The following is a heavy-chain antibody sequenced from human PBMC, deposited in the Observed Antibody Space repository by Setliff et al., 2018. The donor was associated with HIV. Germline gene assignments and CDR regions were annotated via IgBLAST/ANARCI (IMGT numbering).Heavy chain of an antibody. V-gene: IGHV5-51*01. CDR2: IYPGDSDT. D-gene: IGHD3-10*01. CDR1: GYNFSNYW. J-gene: IGHJ4*02. Sequence: GESLKISCKGSGYNFSNYWIAWLRQMPGKGLECMGIIYPGDSDTRYSPSFQGHVTISADMSISTAYLQWSSLKASDTAMYYCARHGQYGSGSYYNRPFDYWGQGTLVTSPQ. CDR3: ARHGQYGSGSYYNRPFDY.